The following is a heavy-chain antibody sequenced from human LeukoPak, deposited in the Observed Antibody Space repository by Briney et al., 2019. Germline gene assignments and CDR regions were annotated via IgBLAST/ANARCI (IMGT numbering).Heavy chain of an antibody. D-gene: IGHD3-22*01. J-gene: IGHJ4*02. CDR2: IWYDGSNK. CDR1: GFTFSSYG. Sequence: PGRSLRLSCAASGFTFSSYGMHWVRQAPGKGLEWVAVIWYDGSNKYYADSVKGRFTISRDNSKNTLYLQMNSLRAEDTAVYYCAAEDYYDSSGYYYPYGYWGQGTLVTVSS. V-gene: IGHV3-33*01. CDR3: AAEDYYDSSGYYYPYGY.